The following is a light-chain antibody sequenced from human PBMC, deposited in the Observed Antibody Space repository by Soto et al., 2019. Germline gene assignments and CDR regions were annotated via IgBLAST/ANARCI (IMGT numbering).Light chain of an antibody. J-gene: IGLJ3*02. CDR2: DNN. CDR3: GTWDSSLSAGV. V-gene: IGLV1-51*01. CDR1: SSNIGNNY. Sequence: QSALTQPPSVSAAPGQKVTISCSGPSSNIGNNYVSWYQQPPGTAPKLLLYDNNKRPSGIPDRLSGSKSGTSATLRITGLQTGDEDDYYCGTWDSSLSAGVFGGGSKVTVL.